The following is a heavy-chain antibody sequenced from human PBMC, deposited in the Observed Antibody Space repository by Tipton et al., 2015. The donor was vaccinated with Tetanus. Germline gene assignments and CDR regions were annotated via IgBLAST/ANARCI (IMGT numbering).Heavy chain of an antibody. CDR1: GGSINDYY. Sequence: TLSLTCTVSGGSINDYYWGWIRQPPGMGLEWIGHISHSGSASYNPSLKSRVTISLDTSKNQFSLTLRSVTAADTAVYYCARKLGNGWFDPWGQGILVTVSS. CDR3: ARKLGNGWFDP. V-gene: IGHV4-59*01. D-gene: IGHD2-8*01. CDR2: ISHSGSA. J-gene: IGHJ5*02.